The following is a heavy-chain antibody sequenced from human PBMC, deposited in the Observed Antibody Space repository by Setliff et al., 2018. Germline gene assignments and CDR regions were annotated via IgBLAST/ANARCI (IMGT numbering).Heavy chain of an antibody. V-gene: IGHV4-59*01. CDR2: VYYSGTA. Sequence: SETLSLTCTVSDGSLSTYYWSWIRQPPGKGLEFIGYVYYSGTANYSPSLRSRLTISVDTSKNQFSLKLRSVTAADTAVYYCARSRTIAVKGGVFGVWGRGTLVTVSS. CDR3: ARSRTIAVKGGVFGV. J-gene: IGHJ2*01. D-gene: IGHD6-19*01. CDR1: DGSLSTYY.